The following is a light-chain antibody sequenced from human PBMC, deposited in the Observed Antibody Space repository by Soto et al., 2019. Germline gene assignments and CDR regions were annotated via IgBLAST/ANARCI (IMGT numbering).Light chain of an antibody. CDR3: QQYNIYSWT. CDR1: QSISYW. V-gene: IGKV1-5*01. CDR2: DAS. Sequence: DIQMTQAPSTMSASVGDRVTITCRASQSISYWLAWYQHKPGKAPNLLIYDASNLESGVPSRFSGSGFGTEFPLTLSSLQPADFATYYCQQYNIYSWTFSQGTKV. J-gene: IGKJ1*01.